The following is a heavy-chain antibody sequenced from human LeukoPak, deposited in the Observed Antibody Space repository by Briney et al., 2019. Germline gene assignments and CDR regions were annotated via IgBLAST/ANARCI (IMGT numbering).Heavy chain of an antibody. V-gene: IGHV4-38-2*01. D-gene: IGHD5-18*01. CDR1: GYSISNSYY. Sequence: KPSVTLSLTCAVSGYSISNSYYWGWVRQPPGKGLEWIGNIFQSGSTFYNPSLKSRVTISVDTSKNQFSLKLSSVTAADTAVYYCARARGYSYGSIRFDYWGQGTLVTVSS. J-gene: IGHJ4*02. CDR2: IFQSGST. CDR3: ARARGYSYGSIRFDY.